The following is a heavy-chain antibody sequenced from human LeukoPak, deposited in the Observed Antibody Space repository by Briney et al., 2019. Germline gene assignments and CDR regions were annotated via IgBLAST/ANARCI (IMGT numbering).Heavy chain of an antibody. CDR2: INAGNGNT. V-gene: IGHV1-3*01. D-gene: IGHD6-19*01. CDR3: ARDMSSGWSFDY. CDR1: GYTFTSYA. J-gene: IGHJ4*02. Sequence: GASVKVSCKASGYTFTSYAMHWVRQAPGQRLEWMGWINAGNGNTKYSQKFQGRVTITRDTSASTSYMELSSLRSEDTAVYHCARDMSSGWSFDYWGQGTLVTVSS.